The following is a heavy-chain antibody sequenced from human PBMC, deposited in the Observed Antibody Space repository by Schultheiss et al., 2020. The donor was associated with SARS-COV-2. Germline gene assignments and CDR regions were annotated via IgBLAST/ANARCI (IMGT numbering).Heavy chain of an antibody. J-gene: IGHJ4*02. CDR2: IDPSNSYT. CDR1: GFPFSDYY. V-gene: IGHV3-11*03. Sequence: GESLKISCAASGFPFSDYYMTWLRQAPGRGLEWVSAIDPSNSYTQYADSVRGRFTISRDNAKSSLYLQMNSLRADDTAVYYCARSGSGGWLNPFHSWGQGMLVTVSS. CDR3: ARSGSGGWLNPFHS. D-gene: IGHD6-19*01.